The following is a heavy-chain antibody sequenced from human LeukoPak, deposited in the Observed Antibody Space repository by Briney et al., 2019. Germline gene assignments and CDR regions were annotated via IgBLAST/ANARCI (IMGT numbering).Heavy chain of an antibody. Sequence: PSETLSLTCAVSGDSISSVGYSWSWIRQTPGMGLEWIAYIHDSGSTYNNPSLKSRLSISIDTSKNQFSLKLNSVTAADTAVYYCARVVAAAGNNWFDPWGQGTLVTVSS. CDR3: ARVVAAAGNNWFDP. CDR1: GDSISSVGYS. D-gene: IGHD6-13*01. V-gene: IGHV4-30-4*07. J-gene: IGHJ5*02. CDR2: IHDSGST.